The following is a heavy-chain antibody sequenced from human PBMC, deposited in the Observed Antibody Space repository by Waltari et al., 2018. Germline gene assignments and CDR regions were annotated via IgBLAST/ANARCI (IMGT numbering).Heavy chain of an antibody. D-gene: IGHD2-8*01. V-gene: IGHV4-59*01. Sequence: QVQLQESGPGLVKPSETLSLTCTVSGGSISSYYWSWIRQPPGKGLEWIGYIYYSGSTNYNPSLKSRVTISVDTSKNQFSLKLSSETAADTAVYYCARDRGCTNGVCSDILFDYWGQGTLVTVSS. CDR2: IYYSGST. CDR3: ARDRGCTNGVCSDILFDY. J-gene: IGHJ4*02. CDR1: GGSISSYY.